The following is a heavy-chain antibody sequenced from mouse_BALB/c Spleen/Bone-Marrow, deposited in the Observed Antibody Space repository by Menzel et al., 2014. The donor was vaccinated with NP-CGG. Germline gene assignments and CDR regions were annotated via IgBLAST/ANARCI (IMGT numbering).Heavy chain of an antibody. Sequence: EVNLVESGGGLVQPGGSLKLSCAASGFDFSRYWMSWVRQAPGKGLEWIGEINPDSSTINYTPSLKDKFIISRDNAKNTLYLQMSKVRSEDTALYYCARPGGPTMIPQAWFAYWGQGTLVTVSA. V-gene: IGHV4-1*02. CDR2: INPDSSTI. D-gene: IGHD2-4*01. CDR1: GFDFSRYW. CDR3: ARPGGPTMIPQAWFAY. J-gene: IGHJ3*01.